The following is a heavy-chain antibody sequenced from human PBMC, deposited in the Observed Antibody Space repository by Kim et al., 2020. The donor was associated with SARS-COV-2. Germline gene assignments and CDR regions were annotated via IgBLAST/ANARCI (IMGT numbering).Heavy chain of an antibody. CDR2: IYYSGST. V-gene: IGHV4-30-4*01. J-gene: IGHJ4*02. D-gene: IGHD4-17*01. Sequence: SETLSLTCTVSGGSISSGDYYWSWIRQPPGKGLEWIGYIYYSGSTYYNPSLKSRVTISVDTSKNQFSLKLSSVTAADTAVYYCARASYGGLDYFDYWGQGTLVTVSS. CDR3: ARASYGGLDYFDY. CDR1: GGSISSGDYY.